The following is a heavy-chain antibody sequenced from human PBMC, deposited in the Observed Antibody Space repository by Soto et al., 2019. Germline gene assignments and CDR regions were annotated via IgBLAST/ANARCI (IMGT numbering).Heavy chain of an antibody. CDR3: TTAATGYYYDSSPLDY. Sequence: EVQLVESGGGLVKPGGSLRLSCAASGFTFSNAWMSWVRQAPGKGLEWVGRIKSKTDGGTTDYAAPVKGRFTISRDDSKNTLYLQMNSLKTGDTAVYYCTTAATGYYYDSSPLDYWGQGTLVTVSS. CDR2: IKSKTDGGTT. D-gene: IGHD3-22*01. CDR1: GFTFSNAW. V-gene: IGHV3-15*01. J-gene: IGHJ4*02.